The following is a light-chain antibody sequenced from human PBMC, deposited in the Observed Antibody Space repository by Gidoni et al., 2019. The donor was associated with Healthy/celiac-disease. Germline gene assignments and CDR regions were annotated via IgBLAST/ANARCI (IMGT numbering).Light chain of an antibody. Sequence: QLVLTQSPSASASLGASVKLTCTLSSGHSSYSIAWPQQQPEKGPRYLMKLISDGSHSKGDGIPDRFSGSSSGAERYLTISSLQSEDEADYYCQTWGTGIRVFGGGTRLTVL. CDR2: LISDGSH. V-gene: IGLV4-69*01. CDR1: SGHSSYS. J-gene: IGLJ3*02. CDR3: QTWGTGIRV.